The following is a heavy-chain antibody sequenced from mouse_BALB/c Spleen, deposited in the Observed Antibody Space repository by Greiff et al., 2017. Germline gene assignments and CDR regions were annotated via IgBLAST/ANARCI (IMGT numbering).Heavy chain of an antibody. CDR1: GFSLTSYG. D-gene: IGHD1-2*01. CDR3: ARTIGVGYRGSYYAMDY. J-gene: IGHJ4*01. CDR2: IWAGGST. V-gene: IGHV2-9*02. Sequence: QGQLQQSGPGLVAPSQSLSITCTVSGFSLTSYGVHWVRQPPGKGLEWLGVIWAGGSTNYNSALMSRLSISKDNSKSQVFLKMNSLQTDDTAMYYCARTIGVGYRGSYYAMDYWGQGTSVTVSS.